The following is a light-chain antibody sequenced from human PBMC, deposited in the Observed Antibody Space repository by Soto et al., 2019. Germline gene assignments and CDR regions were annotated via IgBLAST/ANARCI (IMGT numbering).Light chain of an antibody. CDR1: QSLLHPDGNNY. CDR3: MQSLQAPLT. CDR2: MGS. Sequence: DVVMTQSPLSLPVTPGEPASISCRSSQSLLHPDGNNYLDWILQKPGQSPQLLIYMGSIRASGVPDRFSGSGSGTDFPLKISIVEAEDVGSYYCMQSLQAPLTCGQGTRLAIK. V-gene: IGKV2-28*01. J-gene: IGKJ5*01.